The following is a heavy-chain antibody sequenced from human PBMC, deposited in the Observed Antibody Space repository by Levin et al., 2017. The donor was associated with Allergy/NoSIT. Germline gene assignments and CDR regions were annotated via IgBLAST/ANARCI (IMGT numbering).Heavy chain of an antibody. D-gene: IGHD3-3*01. J-gene: IGHJ6*03. Sequence: GASVKVSCKGSGYSFTSYWIGWVRQMPGKGLEWMGIIYPGDSDTRYSPSFQGQVTFSADKSISTAYLQWSSLKASDTAMYYCARQYAMHRYDFWSAHRPYYYSYMDVWGKGTTVTVSS. CDR1: GYSFTSYW. CDR3: ARQYAMHRYDFWSAHRPYYYSYMDV. V-gene: IGHV5-51*01. CDR2: IYPGDSDT.